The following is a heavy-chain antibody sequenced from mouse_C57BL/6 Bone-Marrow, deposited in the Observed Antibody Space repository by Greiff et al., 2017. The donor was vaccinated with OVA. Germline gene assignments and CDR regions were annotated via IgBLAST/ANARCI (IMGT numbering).Heavy chain of an antibody. CDR1: GYTFTSYW. V-gene: IGHV1-69*01. CDR3: ARGYLYYFDY. CDR2: IDPSDSYT. D-gene: IGHD2-2*01. J-gene: IGHJ2*01. Sequence: VQLQQSGAELVMPGASVKLSCKASGYTFTSYWMHWVKQRPGQGLEWIGEIDPSDSYTNYNQKFKGKSTLTVDKSSSTAYMQLSSLTSEDSAVYYCARGYLYYFDYWGQGTTLTVSS.